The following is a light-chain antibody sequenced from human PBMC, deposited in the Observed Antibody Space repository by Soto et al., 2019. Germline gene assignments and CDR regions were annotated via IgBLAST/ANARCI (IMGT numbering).Light chain of an antibody. J-gene: IGKJ5*01. CDR1: QVISTS. CDR3: QQSYSSPTT. CDR2: AAS. Sequence: DIQLTQSPSFLSPSIGESVTLTCRASQVISTSLAWYQVKPGKAPKLLIYAASTLESGVPLRFTGSGSGADFTLTVNSLKPEDFETYYCQQSYSSPTTFGQGTRLEI. V-gene: IGKV1-9*01.